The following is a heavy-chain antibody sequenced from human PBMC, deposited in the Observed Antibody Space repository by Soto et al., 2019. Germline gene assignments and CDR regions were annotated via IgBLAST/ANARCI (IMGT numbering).Heavy chain of an antibody. J-gene: IGHJ6*02. CDR2: IYNSGS. CDR3: AIHADV. Sequence: QVQLQESGPGLVKPSETLSLTCTVSGASISGHFWSWIRQPPGQGLEWIAYIYNSGSSYNPSLKSRVTISVDTSKNQLSLKLCSVIAADSAIYYCAIHADVWGQGTTVTVSS. CDR1: GASISGHF. V-gene: IGHV4-59*08.